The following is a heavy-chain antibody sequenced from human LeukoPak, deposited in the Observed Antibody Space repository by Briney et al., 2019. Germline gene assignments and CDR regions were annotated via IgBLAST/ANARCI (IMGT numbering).Heavy chain of an antibody. CDR3: AKSYSVSKVFDWLYIPFDY. CDR1: GFTFSSYA. V-gene: IGHV3-23*01. J-gene: IGHJ4*02. CDR2: ISGSGGST. D-gene: IGHD3-9*01. Sequence: GGSLRLSCAASGFTFSSYAMSWVRQAPGKGLEWVSAISGSGGSTYYADSVKGRFTISRDNSKNTLYLQMNSLRAEDTAVYYCAKSYSVSKVFDWLYIPFDYWGQGTPVTVSS.